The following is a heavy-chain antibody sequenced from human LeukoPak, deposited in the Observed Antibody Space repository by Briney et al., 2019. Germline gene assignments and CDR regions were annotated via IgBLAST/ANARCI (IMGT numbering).Heavy chain of an antibody. J-gene: IGHJ3*01. Sequence: GGSLRLSCATSGFTFSSYAMSWLRQGPGKGLEWVSSLSGSDRTTYYADSVKGRFTISRDNSKNTLYLQMNSLQTEDTAIYYCAKGVATSLSDAFDFWGQGIMVTVSS. V-gene: IGHV3-23*01. CDR2: LSGSDRTT. D-gene: IGHD1-26*01. CDR3: AKGVATSLSDAFDF. CDR1: GFTFSSYA.